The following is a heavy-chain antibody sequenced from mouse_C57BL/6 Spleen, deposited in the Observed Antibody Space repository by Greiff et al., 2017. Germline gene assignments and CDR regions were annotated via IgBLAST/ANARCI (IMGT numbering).Heavy chain of an antibody. Sequence: VQLQESGPGLVQPSQSLSITCTVSGFSLTSYGVHWVRQSPGKGLEWLGVIWRGGSTDDNAAFMSRLSITKDNSKSQVFFKMNSLQADDTAIYYCAKWDDGYYGFAYWGQGTLVTVSA. CDR1: GFSLTSYG. CDR3: AKWDDGYYGFAY. V-gene: IGHV2-5*01. CDR2: IWRGGST. D-gene: IGHD2-3*01. J-gene: IGHJ3*01.